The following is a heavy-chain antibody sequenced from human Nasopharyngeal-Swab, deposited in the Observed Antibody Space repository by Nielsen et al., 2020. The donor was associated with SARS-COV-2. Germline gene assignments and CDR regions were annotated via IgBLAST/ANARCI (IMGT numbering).Heavy chain of an antibody. V-gene: IGHV4-34*01. CDR1: GGSSSGYY. Sequence: SETLSLTCAVYGGSSSGYYWSWIRQPPGKGLEWIGEINHSGSTNYNPSLKSRVTISVDTSKNQFSLKLSSVTAADTAVYYCARAGLRFLEWAKFDPWGQGTLVTVSS. J-gene: IGHJ5*02. CDR2: INHSGST. D-gene: IGHD3-3*01. CDR3: ARAGLRFLEWAKFDP.